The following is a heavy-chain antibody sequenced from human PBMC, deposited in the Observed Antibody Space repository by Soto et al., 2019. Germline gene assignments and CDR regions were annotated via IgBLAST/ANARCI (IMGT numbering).Heavy chain of an antibody. Sequence: SETLSLTCTVSGGSISSGDYYWSWIRQPPGKGLEWIGYIYYSGSTYYNPSLKSRVTISVDTSKNQFSLKLSSVTAADTAVYYCARAGFGPGSGGFDYWGQGTLVTVSS. CDR2: IYYSGST. CDR3: ARAGFGPGSGGFDY. V-gene: IGHV4-30-4*01. J-gene: IGHJ4*02. CDR1: GGSISSGDYY. D-gene: IGHD3-10*01.